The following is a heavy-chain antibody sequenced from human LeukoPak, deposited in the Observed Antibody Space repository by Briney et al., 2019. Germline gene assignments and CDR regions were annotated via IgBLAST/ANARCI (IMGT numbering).Heavy chain of an antibody. CDR1: GFTFSSHA. D-gene: IGHD5-24*01. CDR3: AKRGRWLQPIDY. CDR2: LIENGATT. Sequence: GGSLRLSCAASGFTFSSHAMSWVRRAPGKGLEWVSGLIENGATTYYADSVKGRFTISRDNSKNTLYLQMNSLRAEDTAVYYCAKRGRWLQPIDYWGQGTLVTVSS. J-gene: IGHJ4*02. V-gene: IGHV3-23*01.